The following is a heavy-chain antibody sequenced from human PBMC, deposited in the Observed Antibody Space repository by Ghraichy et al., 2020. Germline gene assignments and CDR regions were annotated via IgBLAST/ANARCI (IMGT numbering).Heavy chain of an antibody. CDR3: ARELRRLDIVRLPAASFPPYYYYYMDV. Sequence: GGSLRLSCAASGFTFSDYYMNWIRQAPGKGLEWVSFISSSGSTIYYADSVKGRFTISRDNAKNSLFLQMNSLRAEDTAVYFCARELRRLDIVRLPAASFPPYYYYYMDVWGKGTTVTVSS. V-gene: IGHV3-11*01. D-gene: IGHD2-2*03. J-gene: IGHJ6*03. CDR2: ISSSGSTI. CDR1: GFTFSDYY.